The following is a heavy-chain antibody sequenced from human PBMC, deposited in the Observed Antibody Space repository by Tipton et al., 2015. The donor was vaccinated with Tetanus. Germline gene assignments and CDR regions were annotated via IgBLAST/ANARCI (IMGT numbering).Heavy chain of an antibody. J-gene: IGHJ6*02. Sequence: TLSLTCSVSGGSISIPDVYWAWIRQSPGKGLEWIGSIYNSGRPNFNPSLKSRVTMTVDTSKNQFSLKLGSVTVADTAVYYCTGDDHYDTSLRDYYGMDVWGPGTTVTVSS. D-gene: IGHD3-9*01. CDR3: TGDDHYDTSLRDYYGMDV. V-gene: IGHV4-39*02. CDR2: IYNSGRP. CDR1: GGSISIPDVY.